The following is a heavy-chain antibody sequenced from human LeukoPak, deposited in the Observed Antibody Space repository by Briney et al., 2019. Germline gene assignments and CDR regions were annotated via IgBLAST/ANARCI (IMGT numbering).Heavy chain of an antibody. D-gene: IGHD3-3*01. J-gene: IGHJ3*02. Sequence: AGGSLRLSCAASGFTFSSYAMHWVRQAPGKGLEWVAVISYDGSNKYYADSVKGRFTISRDNAKNSLFLQMNSLRAEDMALYYCAKDKGRFLEWSDGAFDIWGQGTMVTVSS. CDR1: GFTFSSYA. V-gene: IGHV3-30-3*01. CDR2: ISYDGSNK. CDR3: AKDKGRFLEWSDGAFDI.